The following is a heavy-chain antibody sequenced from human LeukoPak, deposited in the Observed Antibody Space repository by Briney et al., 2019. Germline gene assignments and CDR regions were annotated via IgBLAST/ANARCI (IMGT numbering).Heavy chain of an antibody. CDR3: AREKVGRYYYYYGMDV. J-gene: IGHJ6*02. CDR2: IYTSGST. D-gene: IGHD1-26*01. CDR1: GGSISSGSYY. V-gene: IGHV4-61*02. Sequence: SETLSLTCTVSGGSISSGSYYWRWIRQPPGKGLEWIVRIYTSGSTNYNPSLKSRVTISVDTSKNQFSLKLSSVTAADTAVYYCAREKVGRYYYYYGMDVWGQGTTVTVSS.